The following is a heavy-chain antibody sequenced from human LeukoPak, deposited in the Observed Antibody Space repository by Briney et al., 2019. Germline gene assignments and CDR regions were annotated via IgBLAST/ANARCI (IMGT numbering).Heavy chain of an antibody. Sequence: ASVKVSCKASGYTFTGYYMHWVRQAPGQGLEWMGWINPNSGGTNYAPKFQGRVTMTRDTSISTAYMELSRLRADDSAVYYCARAEMVTIIDGAFDIWGQGTMVTVSS. D-gene: IGHD5-24*01. CDR1: GYTFTGYY. J-gene: IGHJ3*02. V-gene: IGHV1-2*02. CDR3: ARAEMVTIIDGAFDI. CDR2: INPNSGGT.